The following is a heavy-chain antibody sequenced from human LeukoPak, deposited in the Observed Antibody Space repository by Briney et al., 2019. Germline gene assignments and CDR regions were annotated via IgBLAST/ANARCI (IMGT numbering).Heavy chain of an antibody. CDR1: GGSFSGYH. CDR2: INHSGST. CDR3: AIEKLWFGELLYEEMDV. D-gene: IGHD3-10*01. Sequence: PSETLSLTCAVYGGSFSGYHWSWIRQPPGKGLEWIGEINHSGSTNYNPSLKSRVTISVDTSKNQFSLKLSSVTAADTAVYYCAIEKLWFGELLYEEMDVWGRGTTVTVSS. V-gene: IGHV4-34*01. J-gene: IGHJ6*04.